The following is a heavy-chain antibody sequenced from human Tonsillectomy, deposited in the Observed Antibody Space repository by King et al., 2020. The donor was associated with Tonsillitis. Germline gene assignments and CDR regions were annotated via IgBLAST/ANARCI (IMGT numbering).Heavy chain of an antibody. D-gene: IGHD3-16*01. CDR3: ARKMPGATGGVGGEGFDS. Sequence: RVTLKESGPALVKPTQTLTLTCTFSGFSLSTSGMCVSWIRQPPGKALEWLARIDWDDDKYYSTSLKTRLTISKDTSKNQVVLTMTNVDPVDTATYYCARKMPGATGGVGGEGFDSWGQGTLVTVSS. CDR2: IDWDDDK. CDR1: GFSLSTSGMC. V-gene: IGHV2-70*11. J-gene: IGHJ4*02.